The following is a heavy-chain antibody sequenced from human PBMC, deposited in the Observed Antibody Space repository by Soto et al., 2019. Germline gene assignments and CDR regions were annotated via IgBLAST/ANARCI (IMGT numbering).Heavy chain of an antibody. J-gene: IGHJ6*02. CDR2: INPSGGST. D-gene: IGHD2-2*01. Sequence: GASVKVSCKASGYTFTSYYMPWVRQAPGQGLEWMGIINPSGGSTSYAQKFQGRVTMTRDTSTSTVYMELSSLRSEDTAVYYCARATVPATFKYGMDVWGQGTTVTVSS. CDR1: GYTFTSYY. V-gene: IGHV1-46*01. CDR3: ARATVPATFKYGMDV.